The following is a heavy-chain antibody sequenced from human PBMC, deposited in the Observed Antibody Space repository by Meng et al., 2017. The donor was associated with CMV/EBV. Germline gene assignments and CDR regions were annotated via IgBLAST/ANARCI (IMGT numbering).Heavy chain of an antibody. V-gene: IGHV4-61*02. Sequence: QLQLLVPGPGLVKPSQTISLTGTASGGSTSGGSYYWSWIRQPAGKGLEWIGRIYTSGSTNYNPSLKSRVTISVDTSKNQFSLKLSSVTAADTAVYYCASVQGLGVSWGQGTLVTVSS. CDR3: ASVQGLGVS. CDR1: GGSTSGGSYY. J-gene: IGHJ4*02. CDR2: IYTSGST. D-gene: IGHD3-10*01.